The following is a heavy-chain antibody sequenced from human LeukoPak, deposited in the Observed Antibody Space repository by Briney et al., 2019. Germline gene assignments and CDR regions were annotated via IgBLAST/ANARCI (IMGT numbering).Heavy chain of an antibody. CDR3: AKYGKSGWSIDN. Sequence: LETLSLTCTVSGGSIGGDHWTWIRQPPGKGLQYIGYIYHTGATNYNPSLKSRVTMSVDTSKNQFSLKLNSVTAADTAVYFCAKYGKSGWSIDNWGQGTLVTVSS. J-gene: IGHJ4*02. D-gene: IGHD6-19*01. CDR1: GGSIGGDH. V-gene: IGHV4-59*08. CDR2: IYHTGAT.